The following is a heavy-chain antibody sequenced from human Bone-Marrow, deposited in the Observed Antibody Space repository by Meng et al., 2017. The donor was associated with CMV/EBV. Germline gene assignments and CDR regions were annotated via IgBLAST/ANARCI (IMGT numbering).Heavy chain of an antibody. CDR2: INPNSAYT. J-gene: IGHJ6*02. CDR1: GYIFAAYY. Sequence: ASSQVISKAAGYIFAAYYILWVRQAPGQGLEYMGWINPNSAYTISAQKFQGRVTMTRDTSISTAYMELSWLTSDDTAVYYCVRDLKGTSVTTRGLYGMDVWGQGTTVTVSS. V-gene: IGHV1-2*02. CDR3: VRDLKGTSVTTRGLYGMDV. D-gene: IGHD4-11*01.